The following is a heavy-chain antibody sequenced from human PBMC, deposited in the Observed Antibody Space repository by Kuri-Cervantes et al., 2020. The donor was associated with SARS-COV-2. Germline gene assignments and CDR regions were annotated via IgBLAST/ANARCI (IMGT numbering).Heavy chain of an antibody. CDR3: ARSDFWSGYYNMEMGYYYYYMDV. D-gene: IGHD3-3*01. CDR1: GFTFSDYY. Sequence: GESLKISCAASGFTFSDYYMSWIRQAPGKGLEWVSYISSSGSTIYYADSVKGRFTISRDNAKNSLYLQMNSLRAEDTAVYYCARSDFWSGYYNMEMGYYYYYMDVWGKGTTVTVSS. J-gene: IGHJ6*03. V-gene: IGHV3-11*04. CDR2: ISSSGSTI.